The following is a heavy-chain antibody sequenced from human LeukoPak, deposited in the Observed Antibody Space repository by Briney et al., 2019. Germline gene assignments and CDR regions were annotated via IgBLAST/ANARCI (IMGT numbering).Heavy chain of an antibody. V-gene: IGHV1-69*02. CDR3: ARWDMNPSGPWFDP. Sequence: SVKVSCKASGGTFSSYTISWMRQAPGQGLEWMGRIIPILGIANYAQKFQGRVTITADKSTSTAYMELSSLRSEDTAVYYCARWDMNPSGPWFDPWGQGTLVTVSS. CDR1: GGTFSSYT. J-gene: IGHJ5*02. D-gene: IGHD1-26*01. CDR2: IIPILGIA.